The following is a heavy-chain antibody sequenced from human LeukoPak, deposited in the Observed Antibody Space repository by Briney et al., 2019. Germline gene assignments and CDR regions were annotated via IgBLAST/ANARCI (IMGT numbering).Heavy chain of an antibody. V-gene: IGHV3-21*01. CDR1: GFTFSSYS. J-gene: IGHJ6*04. CDR3: ARDRDNGMDV. CDR2: MSNSGSYI. Sequence: GGALRLSCAASGFTFSSYSMNWFRQAPGKGLEWVSSMSNSGSYIYYAESVQGRFTISRDNAKNSLFLQMNSLRDEDTAVYYCARDRDNGMDVWGKGTTVTVSS. D-gene: IGHD2-15*01.